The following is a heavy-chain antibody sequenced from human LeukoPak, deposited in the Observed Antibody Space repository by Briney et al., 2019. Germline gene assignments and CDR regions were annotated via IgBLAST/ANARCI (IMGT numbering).Heavy chain of an antibody. CDR3: AKETDGYKAFDI. D-gene: IGHD5-12*01. Sequence: SGGSLRLSCAASGFTFSSYGMHWVRQAPGKGLEWVAVISYDGSNKYYADSVKGRFTISRDNSKNTLYLQMNSLRAEDTAVYYCAKETDGYKAFDIWGQGTMVTVSS. CDR1: GFTFSSYG. V-gene: IGHV3-30*18. J-gene: IGHJ3*02. CDR2: ISYDGSNK.